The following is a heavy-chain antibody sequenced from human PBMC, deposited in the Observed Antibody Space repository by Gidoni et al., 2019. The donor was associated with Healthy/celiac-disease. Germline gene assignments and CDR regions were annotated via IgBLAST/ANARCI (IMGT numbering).Heavy chain of an antibody. CDR2: INPNSGGT. V-gene: IGHV1-2*02. CDR3: AREYYDSSGYSNFDY. Sequence: QVQLVPSGAEVKKPGASVKVSCKASGYTFTGYYMHWVRQAPGQGLEWMGWINPNSGGTNYAQKFQGRVTMTRDTSISTAYMELSRLRSDDTAVYYCAREYYDSSGYSNFDYWGQGTLVTVSS. J-gene: IGHJ4*02. D-gene: IGHD3-22*01. CDR1: GYTFTGYY.